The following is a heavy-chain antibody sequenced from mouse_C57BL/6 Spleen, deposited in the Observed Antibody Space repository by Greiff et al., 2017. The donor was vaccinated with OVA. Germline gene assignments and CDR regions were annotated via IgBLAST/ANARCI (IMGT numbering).Heavy chain of an antibody. CDR3: ARRGYYGSSYPFAY. CDR2: ILPGSGST. D-gene: IGHD1-1*01. CDR1: GYTFTGYW. V-gene: IGHV1-9*01. J-gene: IGHJ3*01. Sequence: VKVVESGAELMKPGASVKLSCKATGYTFTGYWIEWVKQRPGHGLEWIGEILPGSGSTNYNEKFKGKATFTADTSSNTAYMQLSSLTTEDSAIYYCARRGYYGSSYPFAYWGQGTLVTVSA.